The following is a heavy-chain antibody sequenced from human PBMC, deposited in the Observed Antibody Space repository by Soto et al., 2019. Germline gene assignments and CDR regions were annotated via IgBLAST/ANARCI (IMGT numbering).Heavy chain of an antibody. Sequence: ASVKVSCKASGDTFTDYHMHWVRQAPGQGFEWMGWINPKTGGTSYAWKFQGRVTMTGDTSISTVYMEVSRLTTDDTAVYYCAREGSAWYKEFDFWGQGTLVTVSS. V-gene: IGHV1-2*02. CDR2: INPKTGGT. J-gene: IGHJ4*02. D-gene: IGHD6-19*01. CDR3: AREGSAWYKEFDF. CDR1: GDTFTDYH.